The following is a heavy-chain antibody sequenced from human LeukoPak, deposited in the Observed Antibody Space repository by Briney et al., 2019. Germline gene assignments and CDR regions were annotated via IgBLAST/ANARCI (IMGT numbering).Heavy chain of an antibody. V-gene: IGHV3-30*02. CDR3: AKVHGYYDSSGYFDY. J-gene: IGHJ4*02. CDR1: GFTFSGYG. D-gene: IGHD3-22*01. Sequence: GGSLRLSCAASGFTFSGYGMLWVRQAPGKGLEWVAFIRYDGSNKYYADSVKGRFTISRDSSKNTLYLQMNSLRPEDTAVYYCAKVHGYYDSSGYFDYWGQGTLVTVSS. CDR2: IRYDGSNK.